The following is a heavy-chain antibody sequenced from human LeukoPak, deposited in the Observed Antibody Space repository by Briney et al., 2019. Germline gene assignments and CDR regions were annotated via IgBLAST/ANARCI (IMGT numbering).Heavy chain of an antibody. V-gene: IGHV3-74*01. CDR2: INPDGSTT. Sequence: PGGSLRLSCAASGFTFSNYWMHWVRQAPGRGLVWVARINPDGSTTNYADSVKGRFTISRDNAKNTLYLQMNSLGDEDTAVYYCTTGYTSYLKWGDWGQGTLVTVSS. CDR3: TTGYTSYLKWGD. J-gene: IGHJ4*02. CDR1: GFTFSNYW. D-gene: IGHD1-1*01.